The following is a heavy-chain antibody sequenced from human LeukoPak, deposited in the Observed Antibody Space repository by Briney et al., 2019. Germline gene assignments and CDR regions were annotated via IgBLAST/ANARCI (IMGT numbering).Heavy chain of an antibody. V-gene: IGHV3-23*01. CDR3: ASPRLRFLEWLLSRYYFDY. CDR1: GFTFSSYA. Sequence: PGGSLRLSCAASGFTFSSYAMSWVRQAPGKGLEWVSAISGSGGSTYYADSVKGRFTISRDNSKNTLYLQMNSLRAEDTAVYYCASPRLRFLEWLLSRYYFDYWGQGTLVTVSS. D-gene: IGHD3-3*01. CDR2: ISGSGGST. J-gene: IGHJ4*02.